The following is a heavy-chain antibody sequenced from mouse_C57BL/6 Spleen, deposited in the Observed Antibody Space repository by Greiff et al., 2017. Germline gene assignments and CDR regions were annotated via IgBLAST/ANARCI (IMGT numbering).Heavy chain of an antibody. CDR2: INPNNGGT. CDR1: GYTFTDYY. V-gene: IGHV1-26*01. Sequence: EVQLQQSGPELVKPGASVKISCKASGYTFTDYYMNWVKQSHGKSLEWIGDINPNNGGTSYNQKFKGKATLTVDKSSSTAYMELRSLTSEDSAVYYCAREGYDYDDGGYYYAMDYWGQGTSVTVSS. J-gene: IGHJ4*01. CDR3: AREGYDYDDGGYYYAMDY. D-gene: IGHD2-4*01.